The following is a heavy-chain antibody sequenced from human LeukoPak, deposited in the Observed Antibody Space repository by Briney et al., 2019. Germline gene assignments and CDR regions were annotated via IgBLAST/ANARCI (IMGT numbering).Heavy chain of an antibody. CDR3: ARDPNRLADYGGDYFDH. D-gene: IGHD4-23*01. CDR2: ISNDGSHK. Sequence: GGSLRLSCAASGFQFSSYSMHWVRQAPGNGLEWVAVISNDGSHKYYADSVKGRFIISRDNSKNTLSLQMNTLRHDDAAVFYFARDPNRLADYGGDYFDHWGQGTLVTVSS. J-gene: IGHJ4*02. V-gene: IGHV3-30*04. CDR1: GFQFSSYS.